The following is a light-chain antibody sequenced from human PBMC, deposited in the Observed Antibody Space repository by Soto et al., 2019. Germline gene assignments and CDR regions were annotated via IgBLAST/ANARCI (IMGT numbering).Light chain of an antibody. J-gene: IGLJ1*01. CDR1: TGDIAVYNF. CDR2: TVY. Sequence: LSYPGSICRSPGQSNTISCTGTTGDIAVYNFVSWHQQHQGKAPKLLIYTVYDRPSGISYRFSGSKSCNTASLTTSRLHGEDEADYYCSAYTVSRTYVFGTGTKGTGL. CDR3: SAYTVSRTYV. V-gene: IGLV2-14*03.